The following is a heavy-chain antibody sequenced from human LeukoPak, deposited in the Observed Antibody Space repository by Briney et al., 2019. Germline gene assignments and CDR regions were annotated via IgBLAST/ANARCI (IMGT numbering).Heavy chain of an antibody. CDR1: GYSFTSYW. J-gene: IGHJ4*02. Sequence: GEPLKISCQGSGYSFTSYWIGWVRPMPGRGLEWMGIIYLGDADTRYSPSFQGQVTISADKSISTSYLQWSSLKASDTATYYCARPVGGAGNSNYFDYWGQGTLVSVSS. V-gene: IGHV5-51*01. CDR3: ARPVGGAGNSNYFDY. D-gene: IGHD4-23*01. CDR2: IYLGDADT.